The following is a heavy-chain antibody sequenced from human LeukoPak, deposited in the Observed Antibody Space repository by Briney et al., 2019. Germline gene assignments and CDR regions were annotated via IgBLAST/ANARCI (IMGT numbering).Heavy chain of an antibody. D-gene: IGHD6-19*01. CDR3: TTDGFVQQWLVGY. V-gene: IGHV3-15*07. CDR1: GFTFSNAW. CDR2: TKSKTDGGTT. J-gene: IGHJ4*02. Sequence: PGGSLRLSCAASGFTFSNAWMNWVRQAPGKGLEWVGRTKSKTDGGTTDYAAPVKGRFTISRDDSKNTLYLQMNSLETEDTAVYYCTTDGFVQQWLVGYWGQGTLVTVSS.